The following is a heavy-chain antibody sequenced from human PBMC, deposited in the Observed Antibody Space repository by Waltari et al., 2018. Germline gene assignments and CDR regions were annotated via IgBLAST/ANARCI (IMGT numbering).Heavy chain of an antibody. Sequence: QVQLVESGGGVVLPGGALRLSCKASGVIFSRQDMNWVRQDPGMGLEGVSLIRFGGVQKFYADTVKGRFTVSRDNSRDTLHLHMESLRSDDTATYFCATQASISSPSFWGRGTLVTVSS. CDR3: ATQASISSPSF. CDR1: GVIFSRQD. J-gene: IGHJ4*02. D-gene: IGHD3-16*02. CDR2: IRFGGVQK. V-gene: IGHV3-30*02.